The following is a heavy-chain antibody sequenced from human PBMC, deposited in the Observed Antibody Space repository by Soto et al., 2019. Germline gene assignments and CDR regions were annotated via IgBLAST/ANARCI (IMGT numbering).Heavy chain of an antibody. CDR2: VNXGXXXT. D-gene: IGHD1-26*01. J-gene: IGHJ4*02. CDR3: LVSGNYRFDY. Sequence: PGGSLRLSCAASGFTFSSYWMHWVRQAPGKGLVXVAXVNXGXXXTXXADSVKGRFTISRDNAKNTLYLQMNSLSAEDTAVYYCLVSGNYRFDYWGPGILVTASS. V-gene: IGHV3-74*01. CDR1: GFTFSSYW.